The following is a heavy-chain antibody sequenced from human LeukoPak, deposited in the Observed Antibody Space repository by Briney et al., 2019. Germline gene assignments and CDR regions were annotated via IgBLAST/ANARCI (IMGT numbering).Heavy chain of an antibody. Sequence: GGSLRLSCAASGFIFSSYGMHWVRQAPAKGLEWVALISYDGGNKYYADSVKGRFTISRDNSKNTLFLQMNGLRSEDTAVYYCAKGGPFWVPAAYGEYYFDSWGQGTLVTVSS. V-gene: IGHV3-30*18. CDR3: AKGGPFWVPAAYGEYYFDS. J-gene: IGHJ4*02. CDR2: ISYDGGNK. D-gene: IGHD2-2*01. CDR1: GFIFSSYG.